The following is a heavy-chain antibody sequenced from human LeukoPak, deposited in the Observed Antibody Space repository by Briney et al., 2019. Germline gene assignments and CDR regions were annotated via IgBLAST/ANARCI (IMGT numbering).Heavy chain of an antibody. J-gene: IGHJ4*02. D-gene: IGHD1-14*01. CDR2: IYYSGST. CDR3: AREIRGISRD. CDR1: GGSISSGGYY. Sequence: PSETLSLTCTVSGGSISSGGYYWSWIRQHPGKGLERIGYIYYSGSTNYNPSLKSRVTISVDTSKNQFSLKLSSVTAADTAVYYCAREIRGISRDWGQGTLVTVSS. V-gene: IGHV4-61*08.